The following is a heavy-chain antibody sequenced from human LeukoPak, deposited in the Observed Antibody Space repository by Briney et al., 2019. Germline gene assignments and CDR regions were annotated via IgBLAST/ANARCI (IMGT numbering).Heavy chain of an antibody. CDR1: GFTFSSYE. CDR2: ISSSTGTV. Sequence: GGSLRLSCEASGFTFSSYEMNWVRQAPGKGPEWVAWISSSTGTVYCADSVKGRFTISRDNAKNSLYLQMNSLRAEDTAVYYCARDPTALQNWDDFTLDYWGQGALVTVSS. V-gene: IGHV3-48*03. J-gene: IGHJ4*02. D-gene: IGHD1-1*01. CDR3: ARDPTALQNWDDFTLDY.